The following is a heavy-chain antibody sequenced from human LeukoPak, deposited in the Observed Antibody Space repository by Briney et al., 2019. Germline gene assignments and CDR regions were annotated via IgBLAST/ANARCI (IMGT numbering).Heavy chain of an antibody. Sequence: GASVKVSCKASGYTFTSYDINWVRQATGQGLEWMGWMNPNSGNTGYAQKFQGRVTMTRDTSISTAYMELSRLRSDDTAVYYCARVYCSSTSCYSSWFDPWGQGTLVTVSS. J-gene: IGHJ5*02. V-gene: IGHV1-8*01. CDR2: MNPNSGNT. CDR1: GYTFTSYD. D-gene: IGHD2-2*01. CDR3: ARVYCSSTSCYSSWFDP.